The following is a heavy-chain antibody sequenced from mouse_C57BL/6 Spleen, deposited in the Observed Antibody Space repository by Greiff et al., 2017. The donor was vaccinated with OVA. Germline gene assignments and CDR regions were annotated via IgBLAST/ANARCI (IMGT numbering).Heavy chain of an antibody. CDR3: TRWGMVTRAMDY. Sequence: VQLQQSGAELVRPGASVTLSCKASGYTFTDYEMHWVKQTPVHGLEWIGAIDPETGGTAYNQKFKGKAILTADKSSSTAYMELRSLTSEDSAVYYCTRWGMVTRAMDYWGQGTSVTVSS. CDR1: GYTFTDYE. D-gene: IGHD2-2*01. CDR2: IDPETGGT. V-gene: IGHV1-15*01. J-gene: IGHJ4*01.